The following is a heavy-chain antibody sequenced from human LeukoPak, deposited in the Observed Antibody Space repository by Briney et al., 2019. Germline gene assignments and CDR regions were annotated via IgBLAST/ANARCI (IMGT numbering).Heavy chain of an antibody. CDR2: INHSGST. Sequence: PSETLSLTCAVYGGSFSGYYWSWIRQPPAKGLEWIGEINHSGSTNYNPSLKSRVTISVDTSKNQFSLKLSSVTAADTAVYYCARQGYCSSTSCYNFMGYYYYYGMDVWGQGTTVTVSS. CDR3: ARQGYCSSTSCYNFMGYYYYYGMDV. V-gene: IGHV4-34*01. D-gene: IGHD2-2*02. J-gene: IGHJ6*02. CDR1: GGSFSGYY.